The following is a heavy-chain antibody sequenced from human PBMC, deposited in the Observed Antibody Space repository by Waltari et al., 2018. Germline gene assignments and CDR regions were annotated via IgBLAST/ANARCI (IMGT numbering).Heavy chain of an antibody. CDR1: GFTFNNYY. J-gene: IGHJ4*02. D-gene: IGHD1-26*01. CDR3: AGVGLDW. V-gene: IGHV3-7*04. Sequence: EVQLVESGGGLVQPGGSLRLFCAASGFTFNNYYMSWARQAPGKGLEWVANINQDETDKNYLDSVKGRFTISRDNTKNSLFLQMNSLRVEDTAVYYCAGVGLDWWGQGTLVTVSS. CDR2: INQDETDK.